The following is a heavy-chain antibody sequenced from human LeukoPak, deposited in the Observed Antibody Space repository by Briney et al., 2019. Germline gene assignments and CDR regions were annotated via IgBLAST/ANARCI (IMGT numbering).Heavy chain of an antibody. CDR3: ARVQLVVTPHDAFDI. CDR2: IYSGGST. V-gene: IGHV3-53*01. J-gene: IGHJ3*02. CDR1: GFSLSAYW. D-gene: IGHD2-8*02. Sequence: GGSLRLSCAASGFSLSAYWMTWVRQAPGKGLEWVSVIYSGGSTYYAGSVKGRFTISRDNSKNTLYLQMNSLRAEDPAVYYCARVQLVVTPHDAFDIWDQGTMVTVSS.